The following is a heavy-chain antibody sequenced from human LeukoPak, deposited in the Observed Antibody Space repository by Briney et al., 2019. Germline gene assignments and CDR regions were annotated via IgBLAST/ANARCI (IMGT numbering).Heavy chain of an antibody. CDR2: IKEDGSEK. CDR3: ARXXYNYGSFDY. Sequence: GGSLRLSCAASGFTFSKYWMTWVRQAPGKGLEWVANIKEDGSEKYYVDSVKGRFTISRDNAKNSLYLQMDSLRAEDTAVYYCARXXYNYGSFDYWGQGTLVTVSS. CDR1: GFTFSKYW. J-gene: IGHJ4*02. V-gene: IGHV3-7*01. D-gene: IGHD5-18*01.